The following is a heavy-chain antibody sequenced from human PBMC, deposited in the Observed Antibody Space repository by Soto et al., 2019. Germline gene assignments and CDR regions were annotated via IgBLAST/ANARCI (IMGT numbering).Heavy chain of an antibody. CDR3: ARDRVNGDYVVAEYFQH. Sequence: SVKVSCKASGGTFSSYSISWVRQAPGQGLEWMGGIIPIFGTANYAQKFQGRVTITADESTSTAYMELSSLRSEDTAVYYCARDRVNGDYVVAEYFQHWGQGTLVTVSS. J-gene: IGHJ1*01. D-gene: IGHD4-17*01. CDR2: IIPIFGTA. V-gene: IGHV1-69*13. CDR1: GGTFSSYS.